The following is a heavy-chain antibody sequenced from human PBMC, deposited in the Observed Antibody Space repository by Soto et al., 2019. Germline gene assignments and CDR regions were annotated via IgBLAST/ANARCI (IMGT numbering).Heavy chain of an antibody. D-gene: IGHD1-26*01. J-gene: IGHJ4*02. CDR3: AHAYGGRSLY. V-gene: IGHV2-5*02. Sequence: QITLKESGPTLVKPTQTLTLTCTFSGFSLTTDMVGVGWIRQPPGEALEWLAVIYWVDSKTYRASLESRLTITQDTSQNTLALTMTNMDTLDTATYYCAHAYGGRSLYWGQGTLVTVSS. CDR2: IYWVDSK. CDR1: GFSLTTDMVG.